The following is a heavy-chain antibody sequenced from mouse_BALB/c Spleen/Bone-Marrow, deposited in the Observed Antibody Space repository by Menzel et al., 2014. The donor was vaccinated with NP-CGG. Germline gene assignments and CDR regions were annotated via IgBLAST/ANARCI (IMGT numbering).Heavy chain of an antibody. V-gene: IGHV1-14*01. Sequence: VQLQQSGPELVKPGASVKMSCKASGYTFTSYIMHWVKQKPGQGLEWIGYINPYNDGTKYNEKFKRKATLTVDKSSSTAYMQLSSLASEDSAVYYCTIPPIYYAMDYWGQGTSVTVSS. J-gene: IGHJ4*01. CDR2: INPYNDGT. CDR3: TIPPIYYAMDY. CDR1: GYTFTSYI. D-gene: IGHD5-1*01.